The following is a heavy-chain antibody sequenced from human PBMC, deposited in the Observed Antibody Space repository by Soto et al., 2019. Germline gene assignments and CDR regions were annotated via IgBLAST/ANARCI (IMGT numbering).Heavy chain of an antibody. D-gene: IGHD5-18*01. J-gene: IGHJ6*02. CDR3: ASAKETAARDGMDV. Sequence: SSVKVSCKASGLTFTTDYMHWVRQAPGQGLEWMGLITPSGVTTSNAQKFQGRVTMTRDTSTSTVYMELSSLRSADTAIYYCASAKETAARDGMDVWGQGTTVTVSS. V-gene: IGHV1-46*01. CDR2: ITPSGVTT. CDR1: GLTFTTDY.